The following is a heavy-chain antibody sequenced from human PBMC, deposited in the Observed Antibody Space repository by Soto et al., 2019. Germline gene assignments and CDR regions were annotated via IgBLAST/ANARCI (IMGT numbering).Heavy chain of an antibody. Sequence: QVQLQESGPGLVKPSETLSLTCTVSGGSVRSGSYYWSWIRQPPGKGLEWIGYISYSGSNNYNSSLKSRVTISKDTSENQFSLKLTSVTAADTAVYYCARYTTGGTGFDYWGQGTLVTVSS. J-gene: IGHJ4*02. CDR2: ISYSGSN. CDR1: GGSVRSGSYY. D-gene: IGHD1-1*01. CDR3: ARYTTGGTGFDY. V-gene: IGHV4-61*01.